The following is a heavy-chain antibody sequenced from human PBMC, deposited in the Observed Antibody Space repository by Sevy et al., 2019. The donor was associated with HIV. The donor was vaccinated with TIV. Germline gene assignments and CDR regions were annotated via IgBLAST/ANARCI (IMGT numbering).Heavy chain of an antibody. V-gene: IGHV3-30-3*01. CDR1: GFTFSSYA. CDR2: ISYDGSNK. Sequence: GGSLRLSCAASGFTFSSYAMHWVRRAPGKGLEWVAVISYDGSNKYYADSVKGRFTISRDNSKNTLYLQMNSLRAEDTAVYYCAREKVTVTTGNYFDYWGQGTLVTVSS. J-gene: IGHJ4*02. CDR3: AREKVTVTTGNYFDY. D-gene: IGHD4-17*01.